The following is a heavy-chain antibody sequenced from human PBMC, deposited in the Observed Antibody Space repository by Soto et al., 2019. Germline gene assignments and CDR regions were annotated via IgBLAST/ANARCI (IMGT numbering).Heavy chain of an antibody. CDR3: MADGIYWGY. CDR1: GFTFSSSA. D-gene: IGHD3-16*01. CDR2: IVVATGNT. Sequence: SVNVSCKASGFTFSSSAVQWVRQARGQRLEWIGWIVVATGNTNYAQRFQGRVTITRDKSTGTAYMELNSLRSGDTAVYYCMADGIYWGYWGQGTLVTVSS. V-gene: IGHV1-58*01. J-gene: IGHJ4*02.